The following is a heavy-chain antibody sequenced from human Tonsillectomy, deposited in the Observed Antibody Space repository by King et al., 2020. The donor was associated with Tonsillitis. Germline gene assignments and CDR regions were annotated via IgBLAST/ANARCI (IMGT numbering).Heavy chain of an antibody. V-gene: IGHV1-2*02. Sequence: VQLVESGAEVKKPGASVKVSCKASGYTFTGYYMHWVRQAPGQGLEWMGWINPNSGGTNYAQKFQGRVTMTRDTSISTAYMELSRLRSDDTAVYYCARAKIYAFWSGYRPWFDPWGQGTLVTVSS. D-gene: IGHD3-3*01. CDR2: INPNSGGT. CDR3: ARAKIYAFWSGYRPWFDP. J-gene: IGHJ5*02. CDR1: GYTFTGYY.